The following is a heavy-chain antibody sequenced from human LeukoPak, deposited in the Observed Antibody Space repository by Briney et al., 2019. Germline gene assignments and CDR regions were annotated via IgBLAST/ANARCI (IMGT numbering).Heavy chain of an antibody. CDR3: ARDAEYYGSSANPTPPGY. D-gene: IGHD3-22*01. CDR2: ISSSSSYT. CDR1: GFNFGDYY. Sequence: GGSLRLSCAASGFNFGDYYMGWMRQAPGKGLEWVSHISSSSSYTKYADSVRGRFTVSRDNAKNSLYLQMNSLRAEDTAVYYCARDAEYYGSSANPTPPGYWGQGTLVTVSS. V-gene: IGHV3-11*05. J-gene: IGHJ4*02.